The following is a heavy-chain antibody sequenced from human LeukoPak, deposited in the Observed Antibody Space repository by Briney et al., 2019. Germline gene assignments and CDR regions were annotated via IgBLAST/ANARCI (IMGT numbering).Heavy chain of an antibody. D-gene: IGHD3-22*01. J-gene: IGHJ4*02. Sequence: GGSLRLSCAASGFTFSSYEMNWVRQAPGKGLEWVSYISSSGTAIYYADSVRGRFTISRDNAKNSLYLQMDSLRAEDMAVYFCARDMGESSGYADYWGQGTLVTVSS. CDR3: ARDMGESSGYADY. CDR2: ISSSGTAI. CDR1: GFTFSSYE. V-gene: IGHV3-48*03.